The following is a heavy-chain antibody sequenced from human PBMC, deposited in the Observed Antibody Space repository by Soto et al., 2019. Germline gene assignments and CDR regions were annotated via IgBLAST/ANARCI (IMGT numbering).Heavy chain of an antibody. CDR2: IIPILGIA. CDR3: ARDPPDITIFGVVRNPFDP. CDR1: GGTFSSDT. J-gene: IGHJ5*02. Sequence: SVTVSCKASGGTFSSDTISWVRQAPGQGLEWMGRIIPILGIANYAQKFQGRVTITADKSTSTAYMELSSLRSEDTAVYYCARDPPDITIFGVVRNPFDPWGQGTLVTVS. D-gene: IGHD3-3*01. V-gene: IGHV1-69*04.